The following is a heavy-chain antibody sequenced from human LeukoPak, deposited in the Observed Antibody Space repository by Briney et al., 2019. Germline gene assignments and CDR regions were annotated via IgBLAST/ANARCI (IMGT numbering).Heavy chain of an antibody. V-gene: IGHV4-39*01. CDR1: GGSISSSSYY. CDR2: IYYSGST. Sequence: PSETLSLTCTVSGGSISSSSYYWGWIRQPPGKGLEWIGSIYYSGSTYYNPSLKSRVTISVDTSKNQFSLKLSSVTAADTAVYYCARAYYGSGSYPTEFRYWGQGTLVTVSS. CDR3: ARAYYGSGSYPTEFRY. D-gene: IGHD3-10*01. J-gene: IGHJ4*02.